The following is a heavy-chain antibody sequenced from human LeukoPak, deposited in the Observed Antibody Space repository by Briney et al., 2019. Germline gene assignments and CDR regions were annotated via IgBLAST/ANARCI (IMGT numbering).Heavy chain of an antibody. CDR3: ARGYSGYDY. J-gene: IGHJ4*02. V-gene: IGHV4-34*01. CDR2: INHSGST. Sequence: SETLSLTCAVYGGSFSGYYWSWIRQPPGKGLEWIGEINHSGSTNYNPSLKSRVTISVVTSKNQFSLKLSSVTAADTAVYYCARGYSGYDYWGQGTLVTVSS. CDR1: GGSFSGYY. D-gene: IGHD5-12*01.